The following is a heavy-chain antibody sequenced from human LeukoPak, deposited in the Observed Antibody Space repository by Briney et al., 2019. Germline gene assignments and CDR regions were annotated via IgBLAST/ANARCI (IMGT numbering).Heavy chain of an antibody. Sequence: PGGSLRLSCAASGFTFSGYGMHRVRQAPGKGLEWVAVIWSNGITKHYADSVKGRFTISRDNSKSTLYLQMNSLTAEDTAIYYCARDASLYADDYWGQGTLVTVSS. D-gene: IGHD2-2*01. CDR3: ARDASLYADDY. CDR2: IWSNGITK. V-gene: IGHV3-33*01. CDR1: GFTFSGYG. J-gene: IGHJ4*02.